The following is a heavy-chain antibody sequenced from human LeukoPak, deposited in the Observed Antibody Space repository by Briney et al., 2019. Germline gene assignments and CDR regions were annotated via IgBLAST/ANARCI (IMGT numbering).Heavy chain of an antibody. Sequence: PPETLSLTCTVAGGSISSYYWSWIRQPAGKGLEWIGRIYTRGGTNYNPSPKSRVTMSVDTSKKQFSLKLSSVPAADTAVYYCARSITMIVEDIWGQGTMVTVSS. CDR1: GGSISSYY. J-gene: IGHJ3*02. D-gene: IGHD3-22*01. V-gene: IGHV4-4*07. CDR2: IYTRGGT. CDR3: ARSITMIVEDI.